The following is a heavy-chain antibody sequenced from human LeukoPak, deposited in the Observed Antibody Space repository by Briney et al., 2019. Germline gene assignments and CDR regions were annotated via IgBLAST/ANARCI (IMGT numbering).Heavy chain of an antibody. CDR2: IYYSGST. Sequence: SETLSLTCTVSGGSTSSYYWSWIRQPPGKGLEWIGYIYYSGSTNYNPSLKSRVTISVDTSKNQFSLKLSSVTAADTAVYYCAREGGQGRVDYWGQGTLVTVSS. CDR3: AREGGQGRVDY. J-gene: IGHJ4*02. V-gene: IGHV4-59*01. CDR1: GGSTSSYY.